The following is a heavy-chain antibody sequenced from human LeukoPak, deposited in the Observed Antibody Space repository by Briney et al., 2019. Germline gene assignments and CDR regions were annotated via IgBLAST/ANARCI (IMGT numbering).Heavy chain of an antibody. CDR1: GFTFSDDY. CDR3: ARVSRSGYYGPFAP. V-gene: IGHV3-11*01. Sequence: GGSLRLSCAASGFTFSDDYMSWSRQAPREGLEWGSYINIFGSTIYYADSVKGRFTISRANAKNPLYLQMNSLRAEDTDVYYCARVSRSGYYGPFAPWGQGTLVTVSS. CDR2: INIFGSTI. J-gene: IGHJ5*02. D-gene: IGHD3-22*01.